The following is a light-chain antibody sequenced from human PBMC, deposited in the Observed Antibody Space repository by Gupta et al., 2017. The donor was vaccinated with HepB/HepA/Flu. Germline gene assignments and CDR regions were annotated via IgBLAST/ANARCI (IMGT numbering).Light chain of an antibody. CDR2: DAS. CDR3: QQRNIWPLT. CDR1: QSVSSY. V-gene: IGKV3-11*01. Sequence: EIVLTQSPATLPLSPGERATLSCRASQSVSSYLAWYQQKPGQAPRLLIYDASNRAAGIPARFSGSGSGTDFTPTISSLEPEDFAVYYCQQRNIWPLTFGGGTKVEIK. J-gene: IGKJ4*01.